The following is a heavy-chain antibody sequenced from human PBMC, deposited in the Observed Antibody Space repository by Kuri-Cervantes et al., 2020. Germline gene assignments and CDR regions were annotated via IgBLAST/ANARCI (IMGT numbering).Heavy chain of an antibody. CDR3: AKGRSTLRWYLPFDY. Sequence: GGSLRLSCAASGFTFDDYAMHWVRQAPGKGLEWVSGISWNSGSIGYADSVKGRFTISRDNAKNSLYLQMNSLRAEDTAVYYCAKGRSTLRWYLPFDYWGQGTLVTVSS. D-gene: IGHD4-23*01. CDR2: ISWNSGSI. V-gene: IGHV3-9*01. CDR1: GFTFDDYA. J-gene: IGHJ4*02.